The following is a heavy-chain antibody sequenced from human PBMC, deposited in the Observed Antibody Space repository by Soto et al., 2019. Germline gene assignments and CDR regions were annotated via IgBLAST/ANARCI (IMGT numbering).Heavy chain of an antibody. V-gene: IGHV4-39*01. D-gene: IGHD3-9*01. J-gene: IGHJ5*02. CDR3: ARLIFDFLTGYTPSWFDP. CDR1: GGSISSSSYY. CDR2: IYYSGST. Sequence: SETLSLTCTVSGGSISSSSYYWGWIRHPPGKGLEWIGSIYYSGSTYYNPSLKSRVTISVDTSKNQFSLKLSSVTAADTAVYYCARLIFDFLTGYTPSWFDPWGQGTLVTVSS.